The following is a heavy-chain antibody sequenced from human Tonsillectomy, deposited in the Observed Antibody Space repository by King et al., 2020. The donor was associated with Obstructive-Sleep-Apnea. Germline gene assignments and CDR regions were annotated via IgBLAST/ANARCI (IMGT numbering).Heavy chain of an antibody. D-gene: IGHD1-26*01. CDR2: SYSGGST. Sequence: VQLVESGGGLVQPGGSLRLSCAASGFTVSSNYMSWVRQAPGKGLEWVSVSYSGGSTYYADSVKGRFTISRHNSKNTLYLQMNSLRAEDTAVYYCARAPLELGGSLDFSYYYYYGMDVWGQGTTVTVSS. CDR1: GFTVSSNY. V-gene: IGHV3-53*04. CDR3: ARAPLELGGSLDFSYYYYYGMDV. J-gene: IGHJ6*02.